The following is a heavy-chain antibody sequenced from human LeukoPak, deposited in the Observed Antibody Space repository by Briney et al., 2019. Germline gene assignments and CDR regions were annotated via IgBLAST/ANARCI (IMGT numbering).Heavy chain of an antibody. D-gene: IGHD6-19*01. CDR2: ISSSSSYI. V-gene: IGHV3-21*01. Sequence: GGSLRLSCAASGFTFSSYSMNWVRQAPGKRLERVSSISSSSSYIYYAESVKGRFTISRDNAKNSLYLQMNSLRAEDTAVYYCARERISGWYFDYWGQGTLVTVSS. CDR3: ARERISGWYFDY. CDR1: GFTFSSYS. J-gene: IGHJ4*02.